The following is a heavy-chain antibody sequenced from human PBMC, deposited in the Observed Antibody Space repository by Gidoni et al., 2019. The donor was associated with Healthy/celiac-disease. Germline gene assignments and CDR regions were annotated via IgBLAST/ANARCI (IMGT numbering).Heavy chain of an antibody. CDR3: AKDDDGYYYDSSGYFRADY. V-gene: IGHV3-30*18. CDR2: LSYDGSNK. Sequence: QVQLVESGGGVVQPGRSLRLSCAASGCTFSSYGMHWVRQAPGKGLEWVAVLSYDGSNKYYADSVKGRFTISRDNSKNTLYLQMNSLRAEDTAVYYCAKDDDGYYYDSSGYFRADYWGQGTLVTVSS. D-gene: IGHD3-22*01. CDR1: GCTFSSYG. J-gene: IGHJ4*02.